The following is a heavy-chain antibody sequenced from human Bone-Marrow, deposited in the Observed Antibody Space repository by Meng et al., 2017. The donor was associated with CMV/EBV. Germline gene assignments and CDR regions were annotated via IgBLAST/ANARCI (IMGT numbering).Heavy chain of an antibody. V-gene: IGHV4-59*01. D-gene: IGHD2-21*01. CDR1: GGSISSYY. Sequence: GSLRLSCTVSGGSISSYYWSWIRQPPGKGLEWIGYIYYSGSTNYNPSLKSRVTISVDTSKNQSSLKLSSVTAADTAVYYCARAGDCHYPGNPWGQGTLVTVSS. CDR2: IYYSGST. J-gene: IGHJ5*02. CDR3: ARAGDCHYPGNP.